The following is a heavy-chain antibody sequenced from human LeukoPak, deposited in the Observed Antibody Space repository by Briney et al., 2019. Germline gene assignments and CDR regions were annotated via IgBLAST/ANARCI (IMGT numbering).Heavy chain of an antibody. Sequence: SETLSLTCTVSGGSISSGSYYWSWIRQPAGKGLEWIGRIYTSGSTNYNPSLKSRVTISVDTSKNQFSLKLSSVTAADTAVYYCARAPKILRCCDYFDYWGQGTLVTVSS. CDR1: GGSISSGSYY. CDR3: ARAPKILRCCDYFDY. D-gene: IGHD4-17*01. CDR2: IYTSGST. V-gene: IGHV4-61*02. J-gene: IGHJ4*02.